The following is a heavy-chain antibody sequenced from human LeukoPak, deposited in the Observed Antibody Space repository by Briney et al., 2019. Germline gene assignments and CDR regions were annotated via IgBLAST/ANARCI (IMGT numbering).Heavy chain of an antibody. J-gene: IGHJ4*02. CDR1: GCNFTSSC. Sequence: ASVKVSCKAAGCNFTSSCIIWVRRPPGQGLEWMGWISAYNGNTNYAQKLQGRVTMTTDTSTSTAYMELRSLRSDDTAVYYCARERVDTGMVGVDYWLEGTLVTVSS. D-gene: IGHD5-18*01. CDR3: ARERVDTGMVGVDY. CDR2: ISAYNGNT. V-gene: IGHV1-18*01.